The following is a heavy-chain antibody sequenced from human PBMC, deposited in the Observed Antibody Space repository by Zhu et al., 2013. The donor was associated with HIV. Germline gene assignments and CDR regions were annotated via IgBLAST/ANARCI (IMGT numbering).Heavy chain of an antibody. D-gene: IGHD2-2*01. CDR3: ARDPRFCSSSGCYPWNWFDP. CDR1: GGSFSHYA. V-gene: IGHV1-2*02. CDR2: IIPAFGVV. Sequence: QVTVTQSEAVVKKPGSSVRVSCKSTGGSFSHYAMNWVRQAPGQGFEWMGGIIPAFGVVNYAQKFQGRVTMTRDTSIGTAYMELSRLTSDDTAIYYCARDPRFCSSSGCYPWNWFDPWGLGSLVTVSS. J-gene: IGHJ5*02.